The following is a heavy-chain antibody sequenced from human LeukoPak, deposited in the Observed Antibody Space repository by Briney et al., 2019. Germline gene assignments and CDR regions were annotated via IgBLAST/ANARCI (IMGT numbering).Heavy chain of an antibody. CDR3: ARSEWELLYFDY. Sequence: ASVKVSCKASGYTFTGYYMHWVRQAPGQGLEWMGWINPNSGGTNYAQKFQGRVTMTRDMSTSTVYMELSSLRSEDTAVYYCARSEWELLYFDYWGQGTLVTVSS. D-gene: IGHD1-26*01. V-gene: IGHV1-2*02. CDR1: GYTFTGYY. CDR2: INPNSGGT. J-gene: IGHJ4*02.